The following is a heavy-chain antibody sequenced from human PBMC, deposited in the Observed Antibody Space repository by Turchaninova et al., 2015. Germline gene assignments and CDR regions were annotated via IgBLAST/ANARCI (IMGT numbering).Heavy chain of an antibody. CDR3: ARKTTDDDSFDI. V-gene: IGHV4-30-2*01. Sequence: QLQLQESGSGLVQPSQTLSLTCAVSGGSLSRGGYSWSWIRQPPGKGREWLGYMYQSESTYYNPSLKSRVTISGDRSKNQFSLEVSSVTAADTAIYYCARKTTDDDSFDIWGQGTLVTVSS. D-gene: IGHD4-17*01. J-gene: IGHJ3*02. CDR1: GGSLSRGGYS. CDR2: MYQSEST.